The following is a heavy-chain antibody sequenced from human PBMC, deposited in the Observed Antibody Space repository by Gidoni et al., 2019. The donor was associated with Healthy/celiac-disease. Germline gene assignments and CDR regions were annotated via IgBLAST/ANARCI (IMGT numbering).Heavy chain of an antibody. D-gene: IGHD2-2*01. CDR1: GFTFSSYW. CDR3: ARDGGSPAPYFDY. J-gene: IGHJ4*02. Sequence: EVQLVESGGGLVQPGGSLRLSCAASGFTFSSYWMSWVRQAPGKGLEWVANIKQDGSEKYYVDSVKGRFTISRDNAKNSLYLQMNSLRAEDTAVYYCARDGGSPAPYFDYWGQGTLVTVSS. CDR2: IKQDGSEK. V-gene: IGHV3-7*03.